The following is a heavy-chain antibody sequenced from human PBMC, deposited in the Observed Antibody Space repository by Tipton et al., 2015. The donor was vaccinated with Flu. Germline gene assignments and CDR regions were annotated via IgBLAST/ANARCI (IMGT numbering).Heavy chain of an antibody. J-gene: IGHJ5*02. CDR1: GESMGNDF. Sequence: TLSLTCTVSGESMGNDFWCWSRQAPGRGLEWISYIRDTGSITYNPSIDSRGTASMDRSKNQFSLKVTYVTAADTAVYYCARVRRVPKLGWYNLDTWGQGTLAGISS. CDR2: IRDTGSI. CDR3: ARVRRVPKLGWYNLDT. D-gene: IGHD6-19*01. V-gene: IGHV4-59*01.